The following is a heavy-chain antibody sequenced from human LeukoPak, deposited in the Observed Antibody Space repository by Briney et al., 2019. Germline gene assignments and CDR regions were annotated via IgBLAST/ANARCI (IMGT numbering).Heavy chain of an antibody. D-gene: IGHD5/OR15-5a*01. Sequence: ESGPTLVNPTQTLTLTCSFSGFSLSTAGVAVGWIRQPPGKALEWLALIYWDDDKRYTPSLKSRLTITKDTSKNQVVLTMTDMDPMDTATYFCARQGLSATAGYSQNWGQGTLVTVSS. CDR1: GFSLSTAGVA. V-gene: IGHV2-5*02. CDR3: ARQGLSATAGYSQN. J-gene: IGHJ1*01. CDR2: IYWDDDK.